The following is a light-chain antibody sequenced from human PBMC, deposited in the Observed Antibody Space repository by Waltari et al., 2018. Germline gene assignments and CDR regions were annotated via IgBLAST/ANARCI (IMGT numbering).Light chain of an antibody. Sequence: DIVMTQSPDSLAVSLCERATINCKSHQSVLYNSNNKNFLAWYQHKAAQSPKLLIYWASSLECGVPDRFSGSGSGTDFTLTISTLQAEDVAIYYCQQDYSTPDTFGQGTKLEIK. CDR1: QSVLYNSNNKNF. CDR3: QQDYSTPDT. J-gene: IGKJ2*01. CDR2: WAS. V-gene: IGKV4-1*01.